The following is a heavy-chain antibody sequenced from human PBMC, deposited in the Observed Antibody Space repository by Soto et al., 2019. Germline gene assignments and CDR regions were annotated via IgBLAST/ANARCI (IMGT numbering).Heavy chain of an antibody. Sequence: PSETLSLTCAVSGGSISSGGYSWTWIRQPPGKGLEWIGYIYHSGSAYYNPSLKNRVTISVDRSKNQFSLKLSSVTAADTAVYYCARAHYGDYGYGMDVWGQGTTVTVSS. J-gene: IGHJ6*02. CDR2: IYHSGSA. CDR3: ARAHYGDYGYGMDV. D-gene: IGHD4-17*01. V-gene: IGHV4-30-2*01. CDR1: GGSISSGGYS.